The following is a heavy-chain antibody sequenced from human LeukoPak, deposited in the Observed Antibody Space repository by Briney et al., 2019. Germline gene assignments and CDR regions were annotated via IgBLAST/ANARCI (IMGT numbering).Heavy chain of an antibody. V-gene: IGHV3-30*03. CDR2: ISYDGSNK. J-gene: IGHJ4*02. CDR1: GFTFNSYG. CDR3: VGASAEGYFDS. D-gene: IGHD2-2*01. Sequence: GGSLRLSCAASGFTFNSYGMHWVRQAPGKGLEWVAVISYDGSNKHYADSVKGRFTISRDNSKNRLSLQMNSLRAEDTAMYYCVGASAEGYFDSWGQGTLVTVSA.